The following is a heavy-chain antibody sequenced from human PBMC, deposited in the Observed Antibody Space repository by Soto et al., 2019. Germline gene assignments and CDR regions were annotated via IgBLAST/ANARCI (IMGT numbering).Heavy chain of an antibody. CDR1: GFTFSSYS. D-gene: IGHD3-10*01. V-gene: IGHV3-21*03. CDR3: ARDFKESQYYYYCMDV. J-gene: IGHJ6*03. Sequence: EVQLVESGGGLVKPGGSLRLSCVVSGFTFSSYSMNWVRQAPGKGLEWVSSISSGSNYTYYADSVKGRLTISREHAKDSGNLQMNSLRAEDTALYYCARDFKESQYYYYCMDVWGKGTTVTVSS. CDR2: ISSGSNYT.